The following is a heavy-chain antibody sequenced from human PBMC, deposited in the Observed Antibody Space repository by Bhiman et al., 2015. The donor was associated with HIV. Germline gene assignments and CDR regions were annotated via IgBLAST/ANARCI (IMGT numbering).Heavy chain of an antibody. CDR2: FDGSSK. Sequence: QVQLVESGGGAVQPGRSLRLSCAASGFIFSDYGMHWVRQAPGKGLEWVAFDGSSKYYADSVKGRFTVSRDNSKNTLYLQMKSLRPEDTAVYYCAKEFKWESRTPHAFDIWGQGTKVTVSS. D-gene: IGHD1-26*01. CDR3: AKEFKWESRTPHAFDI. CDR1: GFIFSDYG. V-gene: IGHV3-30*02. J-gene: IGHJ3*02.